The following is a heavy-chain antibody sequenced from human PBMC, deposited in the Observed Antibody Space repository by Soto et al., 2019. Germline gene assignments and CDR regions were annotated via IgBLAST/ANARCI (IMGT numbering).Heavy chain of an antibody. J-gene: IGHJ6*02. CDR2: VLYDGSNK. CDR3: ARDLIGTVYGMDV. CDR1: GFTFSTYG. Sequence: QVQLVQSGGGVVQPGRSLRLSCAASGFTFSTYGMHWVRQAPGKGREWMAVVLYDGSNKYYADSVKGRFTISRDNSKHTLYLQMNSLRAEDTSVYYCARDLIGTVYGMDVWGQGTTVTVSS. V-gene: IGHV3-33*01. D-gene: IGHD3-16*02.